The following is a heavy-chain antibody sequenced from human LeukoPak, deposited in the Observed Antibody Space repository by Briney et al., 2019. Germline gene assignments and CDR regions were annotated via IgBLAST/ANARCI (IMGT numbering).Heavy chain of an antibody. CDR3: AKQSAGSAAWYSLHYDL. J-gene: IGHJ4*02. Sequence: GSLRLSCAASGFPLSSYAMTWVRQAPGRGLEWVSSVDGGGGGTYYADSVKGRFTISRDNSKDTLYLQMNGLRAEDTAVYFCAKQSAGSAAWYSLHYDLWGQGTLVTVSS. D-gene: IGHD6-13*01. CDR2: VDGGGGGT. CDR1: GFPLSSYA. V-gene: IGHV3-23*01.